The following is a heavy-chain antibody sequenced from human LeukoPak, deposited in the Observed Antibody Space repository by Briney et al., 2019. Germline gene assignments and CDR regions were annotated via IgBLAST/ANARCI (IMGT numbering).Heavy chain of an antibody. J-gene: IGHJ6*03. CDR3: ARVPVYSSGWRTVIGYMDV. D-gene: IGHD6-19*01. Sequence: GASVKVSCKASGYTFTGYYMHWVRQAPGQGLEWMGWISAYNGNTNYAQKLQGRVTMTTDTSTSTAYMELRSLRSGDTAVYYCARVPVYSSGWRTVIGYMDVWGKGTTVTVSS. CDR1: GYTFTGYY. CDR2: ISAYNGNT. V-gene: IGHV1-18*04.